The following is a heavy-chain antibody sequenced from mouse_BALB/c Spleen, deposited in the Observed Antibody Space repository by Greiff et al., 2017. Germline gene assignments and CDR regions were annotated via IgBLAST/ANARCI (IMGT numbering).Heavy chain of an antibody. CDR3: VSRITTVVAGDY. CDR1: GFTFNTYA. V-gene: IGHV10-1*02. D-gene: IGHD1-1*01. Sequence: DVKLVESGGGLVQPKGSLKLSCAASGFTFNTYAMNWVRQAPGKGLEWVARIRSKSNNYATYYADSVKDRFTISRDDSQSMLYLQMNNLKTEDTAMYYCVSRITTVVAGDYWGQGTSVTVSS. CDR2: IRSKSNNYAT. J-gene: IGHJ4*01.